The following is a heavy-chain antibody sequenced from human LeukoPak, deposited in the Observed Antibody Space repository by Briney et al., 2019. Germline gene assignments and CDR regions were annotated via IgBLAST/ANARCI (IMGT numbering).Heavy chain of an antibody. J-gene: IGHJ4*02. V-gene: IGHV4-39*01. Sequence: ASETLSLTCTVSGGSINSSNYYWGWIRQPPGKGLEWIGSIYYSGSTYYNSSLKSRVSISVDTSKDQFSLKLSSVTAADTAVYYCARHRDSSGWYDFDYWGQGTLVTVSS. CDR3: ARHRDSSGWYDFDY. D-gene: IGHD6-19*01. CDR1: GGSINSSNYY. CDR2: IYYSGST.